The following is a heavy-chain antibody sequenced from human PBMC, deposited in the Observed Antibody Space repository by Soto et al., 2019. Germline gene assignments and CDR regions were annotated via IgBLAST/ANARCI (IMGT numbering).Heavy chain of an antibody. D-gene: IGHD1-7*01. J-gene: IGHJ4*02. CDR2: ISGSGDST. CDR3: AKRAAGTYFAY. Sequence: EVQLLESGGGLVQPGGSLRLSCAASGFTFSSYAMSWVRQAPGKGLEWVSVISGSGDSTYYADSVKGRFTISRDNSKNALYLQMNSLGAEDTAVYYCAKRAAGTYFAYWGQGTLVTVSS. V-gene: IGHV3-23*01. CDR1: GFTFSSYA.